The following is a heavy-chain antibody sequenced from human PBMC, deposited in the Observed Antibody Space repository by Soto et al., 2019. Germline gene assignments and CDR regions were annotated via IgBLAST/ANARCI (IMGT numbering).Heavy chain of an antibody. J-gene: IGHJ4*02. Sequence: SVKVSREASCYTFTSYGISWVRQAPGQGLEWMGWISAYNGNTNYAQKLQGRVTMTTDTSTSTAYMELRSLRSDDTAVYYCARDQGILTGYDYFDYWGQGTLVTVSS. CDR3: ARDQGILTGYDYFDY. CDR1: CYTFTSYG. V-gene: IGHV1-18*04. D-gene: IGHD3-9*01. CDR2: ISAYNGNT.